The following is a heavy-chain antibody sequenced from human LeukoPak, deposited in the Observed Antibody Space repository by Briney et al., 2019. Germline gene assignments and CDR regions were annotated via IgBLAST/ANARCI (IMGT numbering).Heavy chain of an antibody. D-gene: IGHD3-22*01. Sequence: GASVKVSCKASGYSFTDYYMHWVRQAPGQGLEWMGWINPNSGGTNFAQKFQGRVTMTRDTSVSTAYMKLSRLRSDDTAVYYCARQLPSITMIVVVPWAGKDYYYMDVWGKGTTVTVSS. CDR3: ARQLPSITMIVVVPWAGKDYYYMDV. J-gene: IGHJ6*03. CDR2: INPNSGGT. CDR1: GYSFTDYY. V-gene: IGHV1-2*02.